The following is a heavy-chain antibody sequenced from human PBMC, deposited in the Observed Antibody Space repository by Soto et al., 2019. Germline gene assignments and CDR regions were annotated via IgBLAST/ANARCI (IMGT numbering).Heavy chain of an antibody. J-gene: IGHJ4*02. V-gene: IGHV3-66*01. CDR2: IYSGGST. D-gene: IGHD3-16*01. CDR3: AAYSHKGY. Sequence: GGSLRLSCAASGFTVSNNYMSWVRQAPGKGLEWVSLIYSGGSTYYADSVKGRFTISRDSSKDTLYLQMNSLRAEDTAMYYCAAYSHKGYWGQGTLVTVSS. CDR1: GFTVSNNY.